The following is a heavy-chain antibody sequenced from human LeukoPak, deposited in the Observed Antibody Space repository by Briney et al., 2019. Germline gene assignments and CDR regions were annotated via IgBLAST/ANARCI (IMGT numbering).Heavy chain of an antibody. J-gene: IGHJ5*02. D-gene: IGHD3-22*01. Sequence: PGGSLRLSCAASGFTFSSYAMSWVRQAPGKGLEWVSAISGSGGSTYYADSVKGRLTISRDNSKNTLYLQMNSLRAEDTAVYYCAKDPSPFYYDEPLDPWGQGTLVTVSS. CDR1: GFTFSSYA. V-gene: IGHV3-23*01. CDR2: ISGSGGST. CDR3: AKDPSPFYYDEPLDP.